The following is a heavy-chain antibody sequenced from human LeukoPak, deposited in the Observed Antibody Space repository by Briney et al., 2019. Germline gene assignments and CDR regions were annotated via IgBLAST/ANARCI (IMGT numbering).Heavy chain of an antibody. CDR3: ATDYYGSGSYYTLFDY. D-gene: IGHD3-10*01. CDR2: ISGSGGST. J-gene: IGHJ4*02. V-gene: IGHV3-23*01. CDR1: GFTFSSYG. Sequence: GGTLRLSCAASGFTFSSYGMSWVRQAPGKGLEWVSAISGSGGSTYYADSVKGRFTISRDNSKNTLYLQMNSLRAEDTAVYYCATDYYGSGSYYTLFDYWGQGTLVTVSS.